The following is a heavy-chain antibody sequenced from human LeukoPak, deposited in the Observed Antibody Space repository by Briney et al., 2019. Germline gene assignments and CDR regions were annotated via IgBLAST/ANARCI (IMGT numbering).Heavy chain of an antibody. CDR1: GFTFGDYA. CDR3: TRDRGAYNLYDY. CDR2: IRSKAYGETA. Sequence: GGPLRLSCTASGFTFGDYAMSWIRQAPGKGLEWVGFIRSKAYGETADYAASVKGRFTISRDDSKAIAYLQMNSLKTEDTAVYHCTRDRGAYNLYDYWGQGTLVTVSS. J-gene: IGHJ4*02. D-gene: IGHD1-1*01. V-gene: IGHV3-49*03.